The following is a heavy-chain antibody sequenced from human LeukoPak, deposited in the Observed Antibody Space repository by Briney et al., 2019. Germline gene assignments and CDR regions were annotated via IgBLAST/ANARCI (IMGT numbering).Heavy chain of an antibody. CDR1: GFSFSFFD. CDR3: ARDVPMVRSWLLDI. V-gene: IGHV3-30-3*01. Sequence: PGGSLRLSCAASGFSFSFFDMNWVRQAPGKELEWVAVIASSIGTNRFYTDSVKGRFTISRDFSKNTLYLEMNSLRAEDTAVYYCARDVPMVRSWLLDIWGQGTMVTVSS. CDR2: IASSIGTNR. J-gene: IGHJ3*02. D-gene: IGHD3-10*01.